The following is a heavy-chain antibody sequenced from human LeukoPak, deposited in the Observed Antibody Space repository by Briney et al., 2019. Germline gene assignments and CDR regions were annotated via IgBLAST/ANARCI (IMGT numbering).Heavy chain of an antibody. V-gene: IGHV1-46*01. CDR2: INPSGGST. CDR1: GYTFTSYY. CDR3: AIGWGPHGSGSYSPNY. J-gene: IGHJ4*02. D-gene: IGHD3-10*01. Sequence: EASVKVSCKASGYTFTSYYMHWVRQAPGQGLEWMGIINPSGGSTSYAQKFQGRVTMTRDTSTSTVYMELSSLRSEDTAVYYCAIGWGPHGSGSYSPNYWGQGTLATVSS.